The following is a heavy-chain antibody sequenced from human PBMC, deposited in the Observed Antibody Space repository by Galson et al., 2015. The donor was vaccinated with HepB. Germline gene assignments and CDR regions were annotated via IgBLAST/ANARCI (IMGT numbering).Heavy chain of an antibody. J-gene: IGHJ4*02. CDR3: AREGG. CDR2: ISFDGSNN. CDR1: GFIFSTYA. D-gene: IGHD3-16*01. V-gene: IGHV3-30*04. Sequence: SLRLSCAASGFIFSTYAMHWVRQAPGKGLEWVAVISFDGSNNHYADSVKGRFTISRDNSKNTLYLQMNSLRVEDTAVYYRAREGGWGQGTQVTVSS.